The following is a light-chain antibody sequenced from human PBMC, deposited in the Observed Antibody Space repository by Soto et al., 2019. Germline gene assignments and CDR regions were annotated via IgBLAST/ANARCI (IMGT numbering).Light chain of an antibody. Sequence: DIVMTQSPDSLAVSLGERATINCKSSQSLLYDSNNKNYFAWYQQKPGEPPKLLIYWASTRESGVPDRFSGSGSGTDFTLTISSLQAEDVALYYCQQYYGTPLTFGQGTKVEIK. CDR3: QQYYGTPLT. J-gene: IGKJ1*01. CDR2: WAS. CDR1: QSLLYDSNNKNY. V-gene: IGKV4-1*01.